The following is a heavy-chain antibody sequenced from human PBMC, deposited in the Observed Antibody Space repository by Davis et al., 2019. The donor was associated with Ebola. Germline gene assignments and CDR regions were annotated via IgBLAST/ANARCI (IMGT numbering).Heavy chain of an antibody. CDR3: ARDGPTTSSTPHYYYGMDV. J-gene: IGHJ6*02. D-gene: IGHD4-11*01. V-gene: IGHV1-69*04. Sequence: SVKVSCKASLGTFSSYTISWVRQAPGQGLEWMGRIIPILGIANYAQKFQGRVTITADKSTSTAYMELRSLRSDDTAVYYCARDGPTTSSTPHYYYGMDVWGQGTTVTVSS. CDR2: IIPILGIA. CDR1: LGTFSSYT.